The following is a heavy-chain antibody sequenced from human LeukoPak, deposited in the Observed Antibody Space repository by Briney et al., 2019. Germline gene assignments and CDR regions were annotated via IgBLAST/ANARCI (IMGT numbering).Heavy chain of an antibody. Sequence: SETLSLTGTGTGGYISSYYWSWIRQPPGKGLEWIGYIYYTGSTNYNPSLKSRVAFSVDTSKNQFSLKLSSVTAADAAVYYCARVGAYYYDSRGYNPPPGIDYWGQGTLVTVSS. V-gene: IGHV4-59*01. CDR1: GGYISSYY. CDR3: ARVGAYYYDSRGYNPPPGIDY. D-gene: IGHD3-22*01. CDR2: IYYTGST. J-gene: IGHJ4*02.